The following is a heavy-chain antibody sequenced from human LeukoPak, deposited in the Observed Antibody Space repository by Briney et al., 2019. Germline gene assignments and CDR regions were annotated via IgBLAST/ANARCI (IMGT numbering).Heavy chain of an antibody. D-gene: IGHD3-22*01. CDR3: ASQSQYYYDSCGYYPGDY. CDR1: RFTFSSYS. V-gene: IGHV3-21*01. J-gene: IGHJ4*02. Sequence: GGSVKLSCKDSRFTFSSYSINWVGHAPRKEMKWVSSISSSSSYIYYADSVKGGFTISRDNAKNSLYLQMNSLRAEDTAVYYCASQSQYYYDSCGYYPGDYWGQGTLVTVSS. CDR2: ISSSSSYI.